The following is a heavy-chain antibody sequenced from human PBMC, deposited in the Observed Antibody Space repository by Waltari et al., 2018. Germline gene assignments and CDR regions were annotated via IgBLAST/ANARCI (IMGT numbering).Heavy chain of an antibody. CDR1: FTSYD. D-gene: IGHD6-13*01. V-gene: IGHV1-8*03. Sequence: FTSYDINWVRQATGQGLEWMGWMNPNSGNTGYAQKFQGRVTITRNTSISTAYMELSSLRSEDTAVYYCARGISSSSWYVDYWGQGTLVTVSS. J-gene: IGHJ4*02. CDR3: ARGISSSSWYVDY. CDR2: MNPNSGNT.